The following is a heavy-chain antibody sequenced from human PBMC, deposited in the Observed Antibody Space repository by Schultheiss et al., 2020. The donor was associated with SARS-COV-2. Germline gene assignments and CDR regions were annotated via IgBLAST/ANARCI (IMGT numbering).Heavy chain of an antibody. CDR2: ISGSGGST. J-gene: IGHJ4*02. CDR1: GFTVSSNY. CDR3: ARDGSSSVY. D-gene: IGHD6-6*01. V-gene: IGHV3-23*01. Sequence: GGSLRLSCAASGFTVSSNYMSWVRQAPGKGLEWVSAISGSGGSTYYADSVKGRFTISRDNAKNTLYLQMNSLRAEDTAVYYCARDGSSSVYWGQGTLVTVSS.